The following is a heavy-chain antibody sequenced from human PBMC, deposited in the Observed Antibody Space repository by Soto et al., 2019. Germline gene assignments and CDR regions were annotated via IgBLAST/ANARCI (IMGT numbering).Heavy chain of an antibody. CDR1: GGTFSSHV. CDR2: IIPPFGTA. J-gene: IGHJ6*02. D-gene: IGHD3-16*01. CDR3: AAFARNDYGYYYAMDV. Sequence: QVQLVQSGAEVTKPGSSVKVSCKASGGTFSSHVINWVRQAPGQGLQWMGSIIPPFGTANYAQNFQGRVTITADKSTSIAYMELSSLRSEATAVYYCAAFARNDYGYYYAMDVWCQGTTVTVSS. V-gene: IGHV1-69*06.